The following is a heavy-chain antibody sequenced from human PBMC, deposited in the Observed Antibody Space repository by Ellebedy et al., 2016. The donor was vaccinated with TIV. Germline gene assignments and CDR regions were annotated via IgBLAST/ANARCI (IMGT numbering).Heavy chain of an antibody. CDR2: IYYDGST. D-gene: IGHD3-10*01. CDR3: ARDRITMVRGVKIGGMDV. J-gene: IGHJ6*02. CDR1: NGSISRDDYY. Sequence: SETLSLXXAVSNGSISRDDYYWTWIRQHPGKGLEWIGYIYYDGSTYYNPSLRSRVSISVDTSHNQFPLNLRSVTAADTAVYYCARDRITMVRGVKIGGMDVWGQGTTVTVSS. V-gene: IGHV4-31*11.